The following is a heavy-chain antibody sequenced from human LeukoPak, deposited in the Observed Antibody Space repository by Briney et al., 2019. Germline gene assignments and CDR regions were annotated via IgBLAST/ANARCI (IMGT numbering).Heavy chain of an antibody. CDR2: LSHGGNT. CDR1: GDSITDYPLN. V-gene: IGHV4-39*01. CDR3: ARHNAPQRVDFDY. J-gene: IGHJ4*02. Sequence: PSETLSLTCTVSGDSITDYPLNWVWIRQPPGKGLEWVACLSHGGNTWYNPSLESRVTISVDTSKNQFSLQFNSVTAADTALYWCARHNAPQRVDFDYWGQGILVTVSS.